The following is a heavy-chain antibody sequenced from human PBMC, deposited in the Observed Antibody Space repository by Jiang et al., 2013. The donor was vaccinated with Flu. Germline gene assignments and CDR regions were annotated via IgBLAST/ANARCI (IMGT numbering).Heavy chain of an antibody. J-gene: IGHJ5*02. CDR3: TTSIVVVPAYGDWFDP. Sequence: DYAAPVKGRFTISRDDSKNTLYLQMNSLKTEDTAVYYCTTSIVVVPAYGDWFDPWGQGTLVTVSS. V-gene: IGHV3-15*01. D-gene: IGHD2-2*01.